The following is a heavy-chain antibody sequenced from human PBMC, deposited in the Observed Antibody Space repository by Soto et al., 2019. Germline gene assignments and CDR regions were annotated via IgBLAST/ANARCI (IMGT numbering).Heavy chain of an antibody. CDR1: GGSIISGGYY. Sequence: SETLSHTCTASGGSIISGGYYWSWMRKQPGKGLEWIGYIYHSGSTYYNPSLKSRVTISVDRSKNQFSLKLSSVTAADTAVYYCARGGVDYYDSSGYYFSPYYFDYWGQGTLVTVSS. D-gene: IGHD3-22*01. V-gene: IGHV4-30-2*01. CDR3: ARGGVDYYDSSGYYFSPYYFDY. CDR2: IYHSGST. J-gene: IGHJ4*02.